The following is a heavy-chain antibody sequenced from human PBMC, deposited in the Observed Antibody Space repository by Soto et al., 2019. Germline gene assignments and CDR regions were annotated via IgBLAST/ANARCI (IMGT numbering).Heavy chain of an antibody. CDR1: GFTFSSYA. D-gene: IGHD1-26*01. CDR2: ISYDGSNK. CDR3: ARDTARGGGSYFPPHDFDY. V-gene: IGHV3-30-3*01. J-gene: IGHJ4*02. Sequence: QVQLVASGGGVVQPGRSLRLSCAASGFTFSSYAMHWVRQAPGKGLEWVAVISYDGSNKYYADSVKGRFTISRDNSKNTLYLQMHRLRAEDTAVYYCARDTARGGGSYFPPHDFDYWGQGTLVTVSS.